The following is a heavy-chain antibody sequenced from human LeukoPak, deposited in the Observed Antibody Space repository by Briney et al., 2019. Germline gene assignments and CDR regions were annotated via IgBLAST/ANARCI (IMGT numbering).Heavy chain of an antibody. V-gene: IGHV3-23*01. D-gene: IGHD3-22*01. CDR2: ITSSGGTT. CDR3: ARDYYESSGYPPEPYDN. Sequence: PGGSLRLSCAASGFIFRRNVMSWVRQAPGKGLEWVSAITSSGGTTYYADSVKGRFTISRDNSRNTLYLQLNSLRTEDTAVYYCARDYYESSGYPPEPYDNWGQGTLVTVSS. J-gene: IGHJ4*02. CDR1: GFIFRRNV.